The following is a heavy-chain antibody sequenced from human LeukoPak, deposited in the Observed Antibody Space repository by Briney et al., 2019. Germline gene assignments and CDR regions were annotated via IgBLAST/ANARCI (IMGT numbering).Heavy chain of an antibody. D-gene: IGHD1-7*01. Sequence: GRSLRLSCAASGFTFDDYAMHWVRQAPGKGLEWVSGISWNSGSIGYADSVKGRFTVSRHNSKNTLYLQMSSLRAEDTAVYYCAKDERNWNYNLASQTYDWGQGTLVTVSS. V-gene: IGHV3-9*01. CDR3: AKDERNWNYNLASQTYD. J-gene: IGHJ4*02. CDR2: ISWNSGSI. CDR1: GFTFDDYA.